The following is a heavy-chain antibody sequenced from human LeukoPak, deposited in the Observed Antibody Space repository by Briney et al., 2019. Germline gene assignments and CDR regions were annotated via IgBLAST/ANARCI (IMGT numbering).Heavy chain of an antibody. D-gene: IGHD3-22*01. CDR2: IYTSGST. J-gene: IGHJ4*02. V-gene: IGHV4-4*07. Sequence: SETLSPTCTVSGGSISSYYWSWIRQPAGKGLEWIGRIYTSGSTNYNPSLKSRVTMSVDTSKNQFSLKLSSVTAADTTVYYCARDSSGSKALDYWGQGTLVTVSS. CDR3: ARDSSGSKALDY. CDR1: GGSISSYY.